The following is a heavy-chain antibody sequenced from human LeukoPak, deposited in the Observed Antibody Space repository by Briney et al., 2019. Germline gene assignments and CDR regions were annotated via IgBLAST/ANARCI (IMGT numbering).Heavy chain of an antibody. CDR3: TKTGGPWD. J-gene: IGHJ4*02. V-gene: IGHV3-23*01. CDR1: GFTFSSYA. CDR2: ISGSGGST. Sequence: GGSLRLSCAASGFTFSSYAMSWVRQAPGKGLEWVSAISGSGGSTNYADSVKGRFTISRDNSKNTLYLQMNTLRAEDTAMYYCTKTGGPWDWGQGTLVTVSS. D-gene: IGHD7-27*01.